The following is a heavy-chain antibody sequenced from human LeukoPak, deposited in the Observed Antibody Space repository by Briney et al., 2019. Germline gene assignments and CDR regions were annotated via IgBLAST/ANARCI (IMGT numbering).Heavy chain of an antibody. CDR1: GGSISSGGYY. CDR2: IYTSGST. V-gene: IGHV4-61*02. D-gene: IGHD3-3*01. CDR3: ARDHYDFWSGYYRSDAFDI. J-gene: IGHJ3*02. Sequence: SETLSLTCTVSGGSISSGGYYWSWIRQPAGKGLEWIGRIYTSGSTNYNPSLESRVTMSVDTSKNQFSLKLSSVTAADTAVYYCARDHYDFWSGYYRSDAFDIWGQGTMVTVSS.